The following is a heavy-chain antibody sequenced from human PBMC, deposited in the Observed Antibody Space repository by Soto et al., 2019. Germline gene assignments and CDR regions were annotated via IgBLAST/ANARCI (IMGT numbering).Heavy chain of an antibody. CDR2: IYWDDDK. CDR3: AHIMITFGGVTALDAFDF. Sequence: SGPTLVNPTQTLTLTCTFSRFSLSTTRVGVGWIRQPPGKALEWLAIIYWDDDKRYSPSLESRLAITKDTSKNQVVLTMTNLDPVDTGTYYCAHIMITFGGVTALDAFDFWGQGTMVTVSS. V-gene: IGHV2-5*02. CDR1: RFSLSTTRVG. J-gene: IGHJ3*01. D-gene: IGHD3-16*01.